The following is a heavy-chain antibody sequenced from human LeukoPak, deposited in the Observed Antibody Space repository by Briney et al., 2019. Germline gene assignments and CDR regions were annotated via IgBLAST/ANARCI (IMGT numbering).Heavy chain of an antibody. D-gene: IGHD5-12*01. CDR3: ARQIRWLRYWFDP. V-gene: IGHV4-34*01. Sequence: SETLSLACAVYGGSFSGYYWSWIRQPPGKGLEWIGSIYYSGSTYYNPSLKSRVTISVDTSKNQFSLKLSSVTAADTAVYYCARQIRWLRYWFDPWGQGTLVTVSS. CDR1: GGSFSGYY. J-gene: IGHJ5*02. CDR2: IYYSGST.